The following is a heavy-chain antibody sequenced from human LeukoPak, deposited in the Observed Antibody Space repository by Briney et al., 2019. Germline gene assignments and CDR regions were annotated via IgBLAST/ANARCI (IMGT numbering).Heavy chain of an antibody. J-gene: IGHJ6*03. CDR1: GGSISSSGYY. D-gene: IGHD2-2*02. CDR3: ARDERGAAIEGYYYYYMDV. V-gene: IGHV4-39*07. Sequence: SETLSLTCTVSGGSISSSGYYWAWIRQPPGKGLEWIGSIYYSGSTYYNPSLKSRVTISVDTSKNQFSLKLSSVTAADTAVYYCARDERGAAIEGYYYYYMDVWGKGTTVTVSS. CDR2: IYYSGST.